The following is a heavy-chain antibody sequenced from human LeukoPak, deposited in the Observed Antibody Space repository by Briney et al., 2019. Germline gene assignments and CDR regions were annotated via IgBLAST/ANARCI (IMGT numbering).Heavy chain of an antibody. CDR1: GFTFSSYW. CDR3: ARILSKDYFDS. Sequence: GGSLRLSCAASGFTFSSYWMYWVRQAPGKGLVWVSRSNSDGSSTKYADSVKGRFTISRDNAKNTLYLQMNSLRVEDTAVYYCARILSKDYFDSWGQGALVTVSS. V-gene: IGHV3-74*01. CDR2: SNSDGSST. D-gene: IGHD2-15*01. J-gene: IGHJ4*02.